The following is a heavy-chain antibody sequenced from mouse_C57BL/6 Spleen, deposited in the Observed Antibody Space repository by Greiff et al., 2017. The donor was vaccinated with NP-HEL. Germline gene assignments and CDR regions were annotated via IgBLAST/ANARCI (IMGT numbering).Heavy chain of an antibody. CDR3: ARELVYAMDY. CDR2: INYDGSST. D-gene: IGHD1-1*02. CDR1: GFTFSDYY. V-gene: IGHV5-16*01. J-gene: IGHJ4*01. Sequence: EVKLVESEGGLVQPGRSMKLSCTASGFTFSDYYMAWVRQVPEKGLEWVANINYDGSSTYYLDSLKSRFIISRDNAKNILYLQMSSLKSEDTATYYCARELVYAMDYWGQGTSVTVSS.